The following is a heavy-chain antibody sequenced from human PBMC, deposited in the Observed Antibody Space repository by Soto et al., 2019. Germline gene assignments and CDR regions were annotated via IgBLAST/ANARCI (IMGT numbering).Heavy chain of an antibody. CDR3: ARDGWHMVRGVTYYYGMDV. J-gene: IGHJ6*02. CDR2: INPNSGGT. V-gene: IGHV1-2*02. D-gene: IGHD3-10*01. CDR1: GYTFTGYY. Sequence: QVPLVQSGAEVKKPGASVKVSCKASGYTFTGYYMHWVRQAPGQGLEWMGWINPNSGGTNYAQKFQGRVTMTRDTSNSTAYMELSRLRSDDTAVYYCARDGWHMVRGVTYYYGMDVWGQGTTVTVSS.